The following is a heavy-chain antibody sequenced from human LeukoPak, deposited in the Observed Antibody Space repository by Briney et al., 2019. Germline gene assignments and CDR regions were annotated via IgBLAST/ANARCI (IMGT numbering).Heavy chain of an antibody. CDR1: GYRFTNYY. J-gene: IGHJ5*02. Sequence: ASVKVSCKASGYRFTNYYIHWVRQAPGQGLEWMGWVNPNSGGTNYEQKFQGRVTMTRDTSISTAYMELRSLRSDDTAVYYCARADYGDRPYNWFDPWGQGTLVTVSS. CDR2: VNPNSGGT. D-gene: IGHD4-17*01. V-gene: IGHV1-2*02. CDR3: ARADYGDRPYNWFDP.